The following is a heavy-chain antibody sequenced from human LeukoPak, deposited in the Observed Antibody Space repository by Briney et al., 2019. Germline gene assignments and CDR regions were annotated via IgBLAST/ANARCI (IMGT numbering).Heavy chain of an antibody. CDR2: IYSGGST. CDR1: GFTVSSNY. CDR3: ARKQNYYDSSGYHDAFDI. D-gene: IGHD3-22*01. V-gene: IGHV3-53*04. J-gene: IGHJ3*02. Sequence: PGGSLRLSCAASGFTVSSNYVSWVRQAPGKGLEWVSVIYSGGSTYYADSVKGRFTISRHNSKNTLYLQMNSLRAEDTAVYYCARKQNYYDSSGYHDAFDIWGQGTMVTVSS.